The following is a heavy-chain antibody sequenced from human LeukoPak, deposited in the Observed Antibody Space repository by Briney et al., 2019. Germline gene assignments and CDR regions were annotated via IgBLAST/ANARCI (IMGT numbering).Heavy chain of an antibody. CDR1: GYTFTSYY. Sequence: GASVKVSCKASGYTFTSYYMHWVRQAPGQGLEWMGIINPSGGSTSYAQKFQGRVTMTRDMSTSTVYMELSSLRSEDTAVYYCARVYPYDSTRGSLWFDPRGQGTLVTVSS. J-gene: IGHJ5*02. D-gene: IGHD3-22*01. CDR2: INPSGGST. CDR3: ARVYPYDSTRGSLWFDP. V-gene: IGHV1-46*01.